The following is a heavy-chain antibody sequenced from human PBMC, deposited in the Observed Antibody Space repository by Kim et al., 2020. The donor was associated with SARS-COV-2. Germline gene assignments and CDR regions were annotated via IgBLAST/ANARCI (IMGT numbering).Heavy chain of an antibody. J-gene: IGHJ4*02. CDR2: GSYK. D-gene: IGHD3-16*01. CDR3: VKGGGTLDD. V-gene: IGHV3-7*01. Sequence: GSYKSYGDSVKGRFTISRDNAKNSLYLEMKNLRVEDTAVYYCVKGGGTLDDWGQGTRVTVSS.